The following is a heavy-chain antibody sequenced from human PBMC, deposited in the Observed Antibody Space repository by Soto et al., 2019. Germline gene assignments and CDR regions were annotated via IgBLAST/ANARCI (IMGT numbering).Heavy chain of an antibody. Sequence: SVKVSCKASGYTFTSYGISWVRQAPGQGLEWMGGINPIFGTANYAQKFQGRVTITADEYTSTAYMELSSLRSEDTAVYYCATPEWPYYYYGMDVWGQGTTVTVSS. CDR3: ATPEWPYYYYGMDV. J-gene: IGHJ6*02. CDR1: GYTFTSYG. CDR2: INPIFGTA. D-gene: IGHD3-3*01. V-gene: IGHV1-69*13.